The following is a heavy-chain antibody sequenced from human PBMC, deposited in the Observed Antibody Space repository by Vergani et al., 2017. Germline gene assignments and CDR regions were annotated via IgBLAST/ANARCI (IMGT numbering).Heavy chain of an antibody. CDR1: GFTVSSNY. CDR2: IYSGGST. J-gene: IGHJ4*02. D-gene: IGHD6-13*01. V-gene: IGHV3-66*04. Sequence: EVQLVESGGGLVQPGGSLRLSCAASGFTVSSNYMSWVRQAPGKGLEWVSVIYSGGSTYYADSVKGRFTISRDNSKNTLYLQMNSLRAEDTAVYYCAKHWDIAAAGHFDYWGQGTLVTVSP. CDR3: AKHWDIAAAGHFDY.